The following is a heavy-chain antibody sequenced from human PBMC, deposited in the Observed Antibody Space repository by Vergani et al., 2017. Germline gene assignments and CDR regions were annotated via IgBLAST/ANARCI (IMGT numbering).Heavy chain of an antibody. CDR2: IYTSGST. D-gene: IGHD6-19*01. J-gene: IGHJ3*02. CDR1: GGSISSYY. CDR3: ARDGGSGWYGDAFDI. V-gene: IGHV4-4*07. Sequence: QVQLQESGPGLVKPSETLSLTCTVPGGSISSYYWSWIRQPAGKGLEWIGRIYTSGSTNYNPSRKSRVTMSVDTSKNQFPLKLSSVTAAVTAVYYCARDGGSGWYGDAFDIWGQGTMVTVSS.